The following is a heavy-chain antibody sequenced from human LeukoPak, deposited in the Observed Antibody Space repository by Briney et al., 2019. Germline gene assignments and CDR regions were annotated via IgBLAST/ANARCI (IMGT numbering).Heavy chain of an antibody. CDR3: AKSRTTVTTGFDS. CDR1: GFTFSLNA. Sequence: GGSLRLSCAACGFTFSLNAMSWVRQAPEKGLEWILAISSSGGITKYVDSVQGRFTVSRDNSKNTLYLQMNSLRAEDTAVYYCAKSRTTVTTGFDSWGQGTLVTVSS. V-gene: IGHV3-23*01. D-gene: IGHD4-17*01. CDR2: ISSSGGIT. J-gene: IGHJ4*02.